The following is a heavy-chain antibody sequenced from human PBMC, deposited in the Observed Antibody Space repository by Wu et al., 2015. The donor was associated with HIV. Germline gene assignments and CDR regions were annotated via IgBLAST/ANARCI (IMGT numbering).Heavy chain of an antibody. CDR1: GGTFSSYA. V-gene: IGHV1-69*13. CDR3: ARDLNFDQYSYYYYYYGMDV. Sequence: QVQLVQSGAEVKKPGSSVKVSCKASGGTFSSYAISWVRQAPGQGLEWMGRIIPIFGTANYAQKFQGRVTITADESTSTAYMELSSLRSEDTAVYYCARDLNFDQYSYYYYYYGMDVWGQGTTGHRLL. J-gene: IGHJ6*02. D-gene: IGHD2/OR15-2a*01. CDR2: IIPIFGTA.